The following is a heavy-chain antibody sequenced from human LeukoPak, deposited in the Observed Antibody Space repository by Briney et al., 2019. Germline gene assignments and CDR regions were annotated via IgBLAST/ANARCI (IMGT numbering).Heavy chain of an antibody. D-gene: IGHD6-13*01. J-gene: IGHJ4*02. V-gene: IGHV1-2*02. Sequence: ASVKVSCKASGYTFTGYYMHWVRQAPGQGLEGMGWINPNSGGTNYAQKFQGRVTMTRDTSISTAYMELSRLRSDDTAVYYCARNHPASYSSSWYLTDDYWGQGTLVTVSS. CDR3: ARNHPASYSSSWYLTDDY. CDR2: INPNSGGT. CDR1: GYTFTGYY.